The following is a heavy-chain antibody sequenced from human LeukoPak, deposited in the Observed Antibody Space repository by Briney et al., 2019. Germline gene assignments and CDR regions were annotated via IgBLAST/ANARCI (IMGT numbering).Heavy chain of an antibody. CDR3: ARDYYSGTYAH. CDR1: GYTFTAYY. D-gene: IGHD1-26*01. J-gene: IGHJ4*02. V-gene: IGHV1-2*06. Sequence: GAPVKVSCKASGYTFTAYYIHWLRQAPGQGLEWVGRINPNNGDTYYAQKFQGRVTMTTDASISTAYMELTSLTSDDTALYFCARDYYSGTYAHWGQGTQVTVSS. CDR2: INPNNGDT.